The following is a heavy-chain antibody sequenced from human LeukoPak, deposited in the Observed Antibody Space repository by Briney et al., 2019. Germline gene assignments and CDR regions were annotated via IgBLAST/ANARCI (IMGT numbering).Heavy chain of an antibody. V-gene: IGHV4-59*01. Sequence: PSETLSLTCTVSGGSISSYYCSWIRQPPGKGLEWIGYIYYGGSTNYNPSLKSRVTISVDTSKNQFSLKLSSVTAADTAVYYCARGYPRYYFDCWGQGTLVTVSS. D-gene: IGHD2-15*01. CDR2: IYYGGST. CDR3: ARGYPRYYFDC. J-gene: IGHJ4*02. CDR1: GGSISSYY.